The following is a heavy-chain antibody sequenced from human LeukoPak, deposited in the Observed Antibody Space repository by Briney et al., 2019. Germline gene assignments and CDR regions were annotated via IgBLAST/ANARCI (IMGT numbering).Heavy chain of an antibody. J-gene: IGHJ3*02. D-gene: IGHD2-21*02. V-gene: IGHV4-34*01. CDR3: ARGGIAAPTCGGDCYLPGEHAFDI. CDR2: INHSGST. CDR1: GGSFSGYY. Sequence: PSETLSLTCAVYGGSFSGYYWSWIRRPPGKGLEWIGEINHSGSTNYNPSLKSRVTISVDTSKNQFSLKLSSVTAADTAVYYCARGGIAAPTCGGDCYLPGEHAFDIWGQGTMVTVSS.